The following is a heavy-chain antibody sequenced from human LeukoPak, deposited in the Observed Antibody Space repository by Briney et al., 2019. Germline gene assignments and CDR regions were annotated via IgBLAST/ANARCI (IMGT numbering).Heavy chain of an antibody. CDR2: ISSNGGST. J-gene: IGHJ4*02. Sequence: GGSLRLSCAASGFTFSSYAMHWVRQAPGKGLEYVSAISSNGGSTYYANSVKGRFTISRDNSKNTLYLQMGSLRAEDMAVYYCARGERGSYGYWGQGTLVTASS. CDR3: ARGERGSYGY. V-gene: IGHV3-64*01. D-gene: IGHD1-26*01. CDR1: GFTFSSYA.